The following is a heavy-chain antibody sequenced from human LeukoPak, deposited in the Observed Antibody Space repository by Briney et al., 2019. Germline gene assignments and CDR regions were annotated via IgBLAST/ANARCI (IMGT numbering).Heavy chain of an antibody. J-gene: IGHJ4*02. CDR2: ISAYTGNT. D-gene: IGHD3-3*01. V-gene: IGHV1-18*01. Sequence: ASVKVSCKASGYTFTSYGISWVRQAPGQGLEWMGWISAYTGNTNFAQKLQGRVTMTTDTPTSTAYMELRSLRSDDTAIYYCARGGRTDYDFWNVDYWGQGTLVTVSS. CDR3: ARGGRTDYDFWNVDY. CDR1: GYTFTSYG.